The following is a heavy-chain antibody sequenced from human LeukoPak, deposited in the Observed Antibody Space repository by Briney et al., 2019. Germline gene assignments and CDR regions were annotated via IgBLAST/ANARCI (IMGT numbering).Heavy chain of an antibody. V-gene: IGHV4-59*01. J-gene: IGHJ4*02. D-gene: IGHD3-10*01. CDR3: ARLHYYGSGSRYYFDY. CDR1: GGSISSYY. CDR2: IYYSGST. Sequence: SETLSLTCTVSGGSISSYYWSWIRQPPGKGLEWIGYIYYSGSTNYNPSLKSRVTISVDTSKNQFSLKLSSVTAADTAVYYCARLHYYGSGSRYYFDYWGQGTLVTVSS.